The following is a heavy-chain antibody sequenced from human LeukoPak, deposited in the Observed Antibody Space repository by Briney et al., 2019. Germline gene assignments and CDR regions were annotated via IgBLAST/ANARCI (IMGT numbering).Heavy chain of an antibody. Sequence: ASAKVSCKASGYTFTSYGISWVRQAPGQGLEWMGWISAYNGNTNYAQKLQGRVTMTTDTSTSIAYMELRSLRSDDTAVYYCARDMGPGWLVRGWSFDYWGQGTLVTVSS. V-gene: IGHV1-18*01. J-gene: IGHJ4*02. CDR2: ISAYNGNT. CDR1: GYTFTSYG. CDR3: ARDMGPGWLVRGWSFDY. D-gene: IGHD6-19*01.